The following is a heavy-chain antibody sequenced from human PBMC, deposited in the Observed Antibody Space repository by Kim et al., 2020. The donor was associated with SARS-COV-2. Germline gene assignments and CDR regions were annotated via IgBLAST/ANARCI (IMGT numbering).Heavy chain of an antibody. V-gene: IGHV3-33*06. D-gene: IGHD6-13*01. CDR1: GFTFSSYG. J-gene: IGHJ4*02. CDR3: AKSGSSSWYAGNDY. Sequence: GGSLRLSCAASGFTFSSYGMHWVRQAPGKGLEWVAVIWYDGSNKNYADSVKGRFTISRDNSKNTLYLQMNSLRAEDTAVYYCAKSGSSSWYAGNDYWGQGTLVTVSS. CDR2: IWYDGSNK.